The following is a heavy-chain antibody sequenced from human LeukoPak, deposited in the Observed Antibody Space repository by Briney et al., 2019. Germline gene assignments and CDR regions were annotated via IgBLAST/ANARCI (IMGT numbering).Heavy chain of an antibody. D-gene: IGHD2-15*01. CDR3: ARVVGLLKNWFDP. V-gene: IGHV1-46*01. J-gene: IGHJ5*02. CDR2: INPSGGST. CDR1: GCIFTRYY. Sequence: ASVKVSCKASGCIFTRYYMHWVRQAAGQGLEWMGVINPSGGSTSYAQKFQGRVTMTRDMSTSTVNMELSSLRSEDTAVYYCARVVGLLKNWFDPWGQGTLVTVSS.